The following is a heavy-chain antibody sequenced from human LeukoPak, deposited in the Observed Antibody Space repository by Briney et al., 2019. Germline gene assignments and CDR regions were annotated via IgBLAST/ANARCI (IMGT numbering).Heavy chain of an antibody. D-gene: IGHD1-26*01. CDR3: ASRGGSYPYYYFDY. J-gene: IGHJ4*02. CDR2: IYYSGST. Sequence: SETLSLTCTVSGGSISSSSYYWGWIRQPPGKGLEWIGSIYYSGSTYYNPSLKSRVTISVDTSKNQFSLKLSSVTAADTAVYYCASRGGSYPYYYFDYWGQGTLVTVSS. V-gene: IGHV4-39*07. CDR1: GGSISSSSYY.